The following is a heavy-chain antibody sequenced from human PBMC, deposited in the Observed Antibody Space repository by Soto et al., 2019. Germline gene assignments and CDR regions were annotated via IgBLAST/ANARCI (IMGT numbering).Heavy chain of an antibody. CDR3: ARGQKLNYDFWSGYDPYYYYGMDV. D-gene: IGHD3-3*01. CDR2: IYYSGST. V-gene: IGHV4-59*01. Sequence: SETLSLTCTVSGGSISSYYWSWIRQPPGKGLEWIGYIYYSGSTNYKPSLKSRVTISVDKSKNQFSLKLSSVNAADTAVYYCARGQKLNYDFWSGYDPYYYYGMDVWGQGNTVT. J-gene: IGHJ6*02. CDR1: GGSISSYY.